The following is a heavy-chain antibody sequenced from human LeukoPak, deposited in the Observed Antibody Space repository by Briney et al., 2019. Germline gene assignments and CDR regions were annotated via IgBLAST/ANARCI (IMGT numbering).Heavy chain of an antibody. CDR3: ARLSGY. V-gene: IGHV4-39*07. CDR2: IYYSGNT. CDR1: GGSISTSSYY. Sequence: ASETLSLTCTVSGGSISTSSYYWGWIRQPPGKGLEWIGSIYYSGNTYYNPSLKSRVTISVDTSKNQFSLKLSSVTAADTAVYYCARLSGYWGQGTLVTVSS. J-gene: IGHJ4*02. D-gene: IGHD6-25*01.